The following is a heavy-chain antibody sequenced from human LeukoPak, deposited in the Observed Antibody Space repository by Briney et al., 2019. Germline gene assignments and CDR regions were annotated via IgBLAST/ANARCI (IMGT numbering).Heavy chain of an antibody. CDR1: GGSITNYY. Sequence: SETLSLTCTVSGGSITNYYWNWIRPPPGKGLERIGYVFYSGSTNYNPSLKSRVTISVDTSKNQFSLKLTSVTAADTALYYCARDAVTYDAFDIWGQGTMVTVSS. CDR2: VFYSGST. J-gene: IGHJ3*02. D-gene: IGHD2-21*02. CDR3: ARDAVTYDAFDI. V-gene: IGHV4-59*01.